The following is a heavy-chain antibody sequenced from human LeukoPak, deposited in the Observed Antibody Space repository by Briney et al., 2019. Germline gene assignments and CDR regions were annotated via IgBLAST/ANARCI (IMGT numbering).Heavy chain of an antibody. J-gene: IGHJ4*02. V-gene: IGHV4-59*01. D-gene: IGHD3-22*01. CDR1: GVSISSYY. Sequence: SETLSLTCTVSGVSISSYYWSWLRQPPGKGLEWFGYIYYSGSTNYNPSLKSRVTISVDTSKNQFSLKLSSVTAADTAVYYCARVHYDSSGYRKFDYWGQGTLVTVSS. CDR2: IYYSGST. CDR3: ARVHYDSSGYRKFDY.